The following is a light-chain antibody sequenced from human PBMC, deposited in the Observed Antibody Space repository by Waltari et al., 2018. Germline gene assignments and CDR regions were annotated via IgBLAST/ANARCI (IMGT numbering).Light chain of an antibody. V-gene: IGKV3-20*01. CDR1: ESVSRAF. CDR3: QHYLRLPVT. Sequence: EIVLTQSPGPLSLSVGERATVSCRASESVSRAFAWYQQKPGQAPRLLIYGASTRATGIPDRFSGSGSGTDFSLTISSLEPDDFAVYYCQHYLRLPVTFGQGTTVEI. J-gene: IGKJ1*01. CDR2: GAS.